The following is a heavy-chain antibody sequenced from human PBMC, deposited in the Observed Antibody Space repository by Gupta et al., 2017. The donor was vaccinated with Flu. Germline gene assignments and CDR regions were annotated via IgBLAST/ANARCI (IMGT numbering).Heavy chain of an antibody. D-gene: IGHD3-10*01. Sequence: QVQLQQWGAGLLKPSETLSLTCAVYGGSFSDYSWSWIRQPPGKGLEWIGEINHSGSTNYNPSLKSRLTISRDASKSQFSLRLRSVAAADTAIYYCARVKHLVLRGFDPWGQGTLVTVSS. J-gene: IGHJ5*02. CDR2: INHSGST. CDR1: GGSFSDYS. V-gene: IGHV4-34*01. CDR3: ARVKHLVLRGFDP.